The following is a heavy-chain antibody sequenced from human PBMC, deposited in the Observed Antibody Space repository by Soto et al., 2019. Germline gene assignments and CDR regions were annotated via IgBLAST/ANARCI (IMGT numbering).Heavy chain of an antibody. J-gene: IGHJ6*02. V-gene: IGHV1-18*01. D-gene: IGHD4-17*01. CDR2: ISAYNGNT. CDR1: GYTFTSYG. CDR3: ARYDYVYYYYYGMDV. Sequence: ASVKVSCKASGYTFTSYGISWVRQAPGQGLEWMGWISAYNGNTNYAQKLRGRVTMTTDTSTSTAYMELRSLRSDDTAVYYCARYDYVYYYYYGMDVWGQGTTVTVSS.